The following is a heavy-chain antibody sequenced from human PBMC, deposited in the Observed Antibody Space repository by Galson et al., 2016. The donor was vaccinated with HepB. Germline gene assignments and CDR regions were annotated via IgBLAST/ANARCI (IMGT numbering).Heavy chain of an antibody. CDR2: IYWDGDK. D-gene: IGHD3-10*01. CDR1: GFSLSTSGVG. Sequence: PALVKPTQTLTLTCTFSGFSLSTSGVGVGWVRQPPGKALEWLALIYWDGDKRYRPSLKTRLTITKDTSKNQVVLTMTNLDPVDTATYYCTHSTYDYGSGIYYTSCYVDYWGHGTLVTVSS. CDR3: THSTYDYGSGIYYTSCYVDY. J-gene: IGHJ4*01. V-gene: IGHV2-5*02.